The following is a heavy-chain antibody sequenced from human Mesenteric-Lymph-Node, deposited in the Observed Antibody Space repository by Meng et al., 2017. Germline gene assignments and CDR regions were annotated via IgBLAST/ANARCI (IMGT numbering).Heavy chain of an antibody. CDR1: GGTFSSYA. Sequence: QVERVQVGAEVKKPGSSVKVSCKASGGTFSSYAISWVRQAPGQGLEWMGRIIPILGIANYAQKFQGRVTITADKSTSTAYMELSSLRSEDTAVYYCAGGLRGYSYGYPDYWGQGTLVTVSS. V-gene: IGHV1-69*09. CDR3: AGGLRGYSYGYPDY. D-gene: IGHD5-18*01. CDR2: IIPILGIA. J-gene: IGHJ4*02.